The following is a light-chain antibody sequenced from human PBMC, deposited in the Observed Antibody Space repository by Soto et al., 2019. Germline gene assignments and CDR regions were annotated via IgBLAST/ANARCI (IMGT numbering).Light chain of an antibody. Sequence: DIQMTQSPSSLSASVGDRVTITCRASQGISHYLAWYQQKPGKVPRLLIFGASTLRSGVTSRFSGSGSGTEFTLTISSLQPEDVATYYCQKYNIAPWTFGQGTKVDIK. CDR3: QKYNIAPWT. CDR1: QGISHY. CDR2: GAS. J-gene: IGKJ1*01. V-gene: IGKV1-27*01.